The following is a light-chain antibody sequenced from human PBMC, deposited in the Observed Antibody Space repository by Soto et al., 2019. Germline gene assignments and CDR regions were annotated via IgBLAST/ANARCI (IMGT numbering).Light chain of an antibody. CDR2: GAS. CDR3: QYYGGTHSYA. CDR1: QTVSSGY. Sequence: DIVLTQSPSTLSLSPGERATLSCRASQTVSSGYLSWYQQKAGQAPRLLIYGASTRATGISDRFRGSGSGTDLTLTISSLEPEDVAVYYCQYYGGTHSYAFGQGTKLEI. V-gene: IGKV3-20*01. J-gene: IGKJ2*01.